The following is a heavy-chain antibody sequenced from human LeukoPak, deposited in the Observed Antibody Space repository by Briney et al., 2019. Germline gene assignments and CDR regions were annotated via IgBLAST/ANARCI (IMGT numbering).Heavy chain of an antibody. CDR2: ISGSGGST. V-gene: IGHV3-23*01. D-gene: IGHD3-3*01. Sequence: GGSLRLSCAASGFAFNSYNMNWVRQAPGKGLEWVSAISGSGGSTYYADSVKGRFTISRDNSKNTLYLQMNSLRAEDTAVYYCATVAPRIFGVVIEDYWGQGTLVTVSS. CDR3: ATVAPRIFGVVIEDY. CDR1: GFAFNSYN. J-gene: IGHJ4*02.